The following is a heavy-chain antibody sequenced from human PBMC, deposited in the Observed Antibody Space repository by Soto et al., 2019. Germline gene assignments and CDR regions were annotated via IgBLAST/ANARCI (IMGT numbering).Heavy chain of an antibody. CDR3: ARDAGSGWYNRN. V-gene: IGHV1-69*08. D-gene: IGHD6-19*01. CDR2: IVPILDLI. Sequence: QVQVVQFGAEVKKPGSSVKVSCQASGGTFGSQSFTWVRQAPGQGLEWMGRIVPILDLINYSPNFQGRLTITADKSTNTAYMELSSLTHDDTALYYCARDAGSGWYNRNWGQGTPVTVSS. CDR1: GGTFGSQS. J-gene: IGHJ1*01.